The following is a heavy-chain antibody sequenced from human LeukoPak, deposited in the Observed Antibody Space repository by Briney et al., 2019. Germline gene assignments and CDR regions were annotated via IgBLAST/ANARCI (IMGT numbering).Heavy chain of an antibody. J-gene: IGHJ5*02. Sequence: SETLSLTCTVSGGSISSYYWSWIRQPPGKGLEWIGYIYYSGSTNYNPSLKSRVTISVDTSKNQFSLKPSSVTAADTAVYYCARVAAFVYDSSGYLEENWFDPWGQGTLVTVSS. CDR1: GGSISSYY. CDR2: IYYSGST. CDR3: ARVAAFVYDSSGYLEENWFDP. D-gene: IGHD3-22*01. V-gene: IGHV4-59*01.